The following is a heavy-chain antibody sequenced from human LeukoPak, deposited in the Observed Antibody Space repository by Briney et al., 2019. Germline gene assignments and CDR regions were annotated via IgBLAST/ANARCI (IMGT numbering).Heavy chain of an antibody. CDR3: ARDLGYSSSL. V-gene: IGHV4-61*10. CDR2: IYYSGST. CDR1: GGSISSGSYY. Sequence: PSQTLSLTCTVSGGSISSGSYYWSWIRQPAGKGLEWIGYIYYSGSTNYNPSLKSRVTISVDTSKNQFSLKLSSVTAADTAVYYCARDLGYSSSLWGQGTLVTVSS. D-gene: IGHD6-6*01. J-gene: IGHJ4*02.